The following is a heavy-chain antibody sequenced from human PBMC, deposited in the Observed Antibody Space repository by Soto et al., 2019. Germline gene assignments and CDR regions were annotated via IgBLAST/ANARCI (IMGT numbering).Heavy chain of an antibody. CDR3: AKGVLWPRAPLDF. D-gene: IGHD2-21*01. V-gene: IGHV3-30-3*01. J-gene: IGHJ4*02. CDR2: ISYDGSNK. Sequence: QVQLVESGGDVVQPGRSLRLSCAASGFTFSTYAMHWVRQAPGKGLEWVGDISYDGSNKYYAGSVKGRFTISRDNSKNTLYLQMNSLRAEDTAVYYCAKGVLWPRAPLDFWGQGSLVTVSS. CDR1: GFTFSTYA.